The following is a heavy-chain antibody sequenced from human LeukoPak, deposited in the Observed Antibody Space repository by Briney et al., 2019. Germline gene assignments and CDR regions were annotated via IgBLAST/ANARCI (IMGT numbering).Heavy chain of an antibody. CDR2: ISGSGGTT. V-gene: IGHV3-23*01. D-gene: IGHD6-6*01. J-gene: IGHJ5*02. CDR1: GFTFSSYA. Sequence: GGSLRFSCAASGFTFSSYAMSWVRQAPGKGLEWVSAISGSGGTTYYADSVKGRFTISRDNSKSTLYVQMNSLRAEDTAVYYCAIVGAARQRTIDPWGQGTLVTISS. CDR3: AIVGAARQRTIDP.